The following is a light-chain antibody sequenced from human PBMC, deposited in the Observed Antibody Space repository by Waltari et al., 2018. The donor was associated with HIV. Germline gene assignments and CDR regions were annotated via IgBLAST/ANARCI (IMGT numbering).Light chain of an antibody. V-gene: IGLV2-14*03. CDR3: GSYTTTSTLGV. CDR1: SRDVGASYY. Sequence: QSALTQPASVSGSPGPSITIPCLGSSRDVGASYYFSWYQHHPGKAPKLLIYDVTHRPSGISARFSGSKSGNTASLTISGLQADDEADYYCGSYTTTSTLGVFGGGTKLTVL. J-gene: IGLJ2*01. CDR2: DVT.